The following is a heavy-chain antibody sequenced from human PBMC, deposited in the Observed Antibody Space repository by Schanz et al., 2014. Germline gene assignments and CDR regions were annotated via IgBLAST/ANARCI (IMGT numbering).Heavy chain of an antibody. Sequence: QVQLAESGGGVVQPGRSLRLSCAASGFTFSNYAMHWVRQAPGKGLEWVAFISYDGSNKYYADSVKGRFTISRDTPKNTLYVQMNSLRVEDTAVYYCARQPGRITVSGVVSNWFDPWGQGTLVTVSS. CDR3: ARQPGRITVSGVVSNWFDP. D-gene: IGHD3-3*01. V-gene: IGHV3-30-3*01. CDR1: GFTFSNYA. CDR2: ISYDGSNK. J-gene: IGHJ5*02.